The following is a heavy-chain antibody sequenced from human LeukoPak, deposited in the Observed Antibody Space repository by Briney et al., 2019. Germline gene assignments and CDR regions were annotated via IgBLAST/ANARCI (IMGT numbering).Heavy chain of an antibody. CDR1: GYSFTSYR. V-gene: IGHV5-51*01. CDR2: IYPGDSDT. J-gene: IGHJ4*02. Sequence: GESLEISCKGSGYSFTSYRIGWVRPRPGKGLEWMGIIYPGDSDTRYSPSFQGQVTISVDKSISTAYLQWSSLKARDTARYYCARRTYSSGWYNSDYWGQGTLVTVSS. CDR3: ARRTYSSGWYNSDY. D-gene: IGHD6-13*01.